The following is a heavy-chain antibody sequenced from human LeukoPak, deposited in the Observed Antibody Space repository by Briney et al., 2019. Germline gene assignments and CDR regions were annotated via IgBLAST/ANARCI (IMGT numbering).Heavy chain of an antibody. J-gene: IGHJ6*03. V-gene: IGHV3-21*01. CDR2: ISTSSSYI. CDR3: TRVEETATTAAIIRKYSYYYYYMDV. CDR1: GFTFSRYS. D-gene: IGHD4-11*01. Sequence: NSGGSLRLSCAASGFTFSRYSMNWVRQAPGKGLEWVSSISTSSSYIYYADSVKGRFTISRDNAKNSLYLQMSSLRAEDTAVYYCTRVEETATTAAIIRKYSYYYYYMDVWGKGNTVTVSS.